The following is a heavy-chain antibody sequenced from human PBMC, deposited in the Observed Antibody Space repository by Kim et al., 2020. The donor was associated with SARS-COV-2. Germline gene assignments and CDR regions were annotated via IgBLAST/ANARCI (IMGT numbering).Heavy chain of an antibody. D-gene: IGHD3-10*01. CDR3: ARQVYFGELFRD. Sequence: RYNPAFQGQVTSSADKSISTAYLQWSSLKASDTAMYYCARQVYFGELFRDWGQGTLVTVSS. V-gene: IGHV5-51*01. J-gene: IGHJ4*02.